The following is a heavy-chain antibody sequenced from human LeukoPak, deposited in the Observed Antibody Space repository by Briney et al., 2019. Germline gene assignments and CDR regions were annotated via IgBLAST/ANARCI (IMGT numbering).Heavy chain of an antibody. V-gene: IGHV3-30*03. CDR2: ISYDGSNK. Sequence: GGSLRLSCAASGFTFSSYSMNWVRQAPGKGLEWVAVISYDGSNKYYADSVKGRFTISRDNSKNTLYLQMNSLRAEDTAVYYCASHWAQQLVSDYWGQGTLVTVSS. D-gene: IGHD6-13*01. CDR3: ASHWAQQLVSDY. CDR1: GFTFSSYS. J-gene: IGHJ4*02.